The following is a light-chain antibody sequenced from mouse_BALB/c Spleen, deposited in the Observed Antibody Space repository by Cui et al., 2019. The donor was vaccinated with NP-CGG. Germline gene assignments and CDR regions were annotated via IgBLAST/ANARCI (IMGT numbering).Light chain of an antibody. CDR1: TGAVTTSNY. J-gene: IGLJ1*01. V-gene: IGLV1*01. CDR2: GTN. Sequence: QAVVTQESALTTSPGETVTPTCRPSTGAVTTSNYANWVQEKPDHLFTGLIGGTNNRAPGVPARFSGSLIGDKASLTITGAQTEDEAIYFCALWYSNHWLFGGGTKLTVL. CDR3: ALWYSNHWL.